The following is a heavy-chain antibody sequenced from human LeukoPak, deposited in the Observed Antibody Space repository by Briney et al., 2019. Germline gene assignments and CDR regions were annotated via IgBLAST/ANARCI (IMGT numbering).Heavy chain of an antibody. CDR3: TTERDYYYGMDV. V-gene: IGHV3-15*01. CDR1: GFTFSNAW. J-gene: IGHJ6*02. Sequence: GGSLRLSCAASGFTFSNAWMSWVRQAPGKGLEWVGRIKSKTDGGTTDYAAPVKGRSTISRDDSKNTLYLQMNSLKTEDTAVYYCTTERDYYYGMDVWGQGTTVTVSS. CDR2: IKSKTDGGTT.